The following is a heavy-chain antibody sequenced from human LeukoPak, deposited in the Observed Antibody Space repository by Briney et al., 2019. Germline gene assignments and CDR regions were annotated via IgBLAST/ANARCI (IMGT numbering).Heavy chain of an antibody. CDR2: IYHSGST. CDR1: GGSISSSNW. CDR3: AKHLSSGWSPYFDY. V-gene: IGHV4-4*02. J-gene: IGHJ4*02. Sequence: SGTLSLTCAVSGGSISSSNWWSWVRQPPGKGLEWIGEIYHSGSTNYNPSLKSRVTISVDTSKNQFSLKLSSVTAADTAVYYCAKHLSSGWSPYFDYWGQGTLVTVSS. D-gene: IGHD6-19*01.